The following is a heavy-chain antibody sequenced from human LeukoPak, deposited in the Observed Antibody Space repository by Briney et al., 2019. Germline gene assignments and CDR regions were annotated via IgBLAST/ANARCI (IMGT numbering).Heavy chain of an antibody. D-gene: IGHD1-1*01. V-gene: IGHV3-23*01. CDR3: AKRVRPGPYYYGMDV. J-gene: IGHJ6*02. CDR1: GFTFSSYA. CDR2: ISGSGGST. Sequence: GGSLGLSCAASGFTFSSYAMSWVRQAPGKGLEWVSAISGSGGSTYYADSVKGRFTISRDNSKNTLYLQMNSLRAEDTAVYYCAKRVRPGPYYYGMDVWGQGTTVTVSS.